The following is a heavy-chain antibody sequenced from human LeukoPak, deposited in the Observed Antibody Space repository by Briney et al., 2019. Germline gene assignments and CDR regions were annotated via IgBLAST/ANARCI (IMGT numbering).Heavy chain of an antibody. CDR3: ARDWGHGFGVVIIGP. D-gene: IGHD3-3*01. CDR2: INSDGSST. Sequence: GGPLRLSCAASGFTFSSYWMHWVRQAPGKGLVWVSRINSDGSSTSYADSVKGRFTISRDNAKNTLYLQMNSLRAEDTAVYYCARDWGHGFGVVIIGPWGQGPLVTVSS. V-gene: IGHV3-74*01. CDR1: GFTFSSYW. J-gene: IGHJ5*02.